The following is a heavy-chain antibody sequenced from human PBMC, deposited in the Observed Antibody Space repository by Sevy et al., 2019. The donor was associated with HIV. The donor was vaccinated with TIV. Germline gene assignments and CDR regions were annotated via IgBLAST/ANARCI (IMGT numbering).Heavy chain of an antibody. D-gene: IGHD6-13*01. V-gene: IGHV1-2*06. Sequence: ASVKVSCKASGYTFTGYYMHWVRQAPGQGLEWMGRINPNSGGTNYAQKFQGRVTMTRDTSIITAYMELSRLRSDDTAVYYCARASSNIAAAVVFDYWGQGTLVTVSS. CDR2: INPNSGGT. CDR1: GYTFTGYY. CDR3: ARASSNIAAAVVFDY. J-gene: IGHJ4*02.